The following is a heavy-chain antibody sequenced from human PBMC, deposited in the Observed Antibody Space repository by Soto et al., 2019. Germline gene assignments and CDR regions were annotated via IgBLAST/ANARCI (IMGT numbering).Heavy chain of an antibody. J-gene: IGHJ3*01. CDR1: RYTFTSHG. D-gene: IGHD1-26*01. CDR3: ARLFTEGATFREDAFHL. Sequence: QIQLVQSGGGVKTPGASVKVSCTTSRYTFTSHGIAWVRQAPGQGLEWMGWISTFNGKTDYAQKLQGRVTMTADTIARTVDMELRRLRSDETEVYFCARLFTEGATFREDAFHLWGQGTKVTVSS. V-gene: IGHV1-18*01. CDR2: ISTFNGKT.